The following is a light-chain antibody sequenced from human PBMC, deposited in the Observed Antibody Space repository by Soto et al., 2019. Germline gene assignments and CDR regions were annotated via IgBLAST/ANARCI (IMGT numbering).Light chain of an antibody. CDR3: AAWDDRLDVYV. CDR2: GNI. CDR1: SSNIGANFE. Sequence: QSVLTQPPSVSGAPGQRVTISCTGSSSNIGANFEVHWYRQRPGTAPKLLIYGNINRPSGVPDRFSGSKSGTSASLAITGLQADDEADYYCAAWDDRLDVYVFGTGTKVTVL. V-gene: IGLV1-40*01. J-gene: IGLJ1*01.